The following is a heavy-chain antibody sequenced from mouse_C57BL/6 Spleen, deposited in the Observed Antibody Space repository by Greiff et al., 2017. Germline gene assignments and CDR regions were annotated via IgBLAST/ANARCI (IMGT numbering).Heavy chain of an antibody. CDR3: ARPNASAWFAY. CDR2: ISSGSSTI. J-gene: IGHJ3*01. D-gene: IGHD3-1*01. CDR1: GFTFSDYG. V-gene: IGHV5-17*01. Sequence: EVKLVESGGGLVKPGGSLKLSCAASGFTFSDYGMHWVRQAPEKGLEWVAYISSGSSTIYYADTVKGRFTIARDNAKNTLCLQMTSLRSEDTAMYYCARPNASAWFAYWGQGTLVTVSA.